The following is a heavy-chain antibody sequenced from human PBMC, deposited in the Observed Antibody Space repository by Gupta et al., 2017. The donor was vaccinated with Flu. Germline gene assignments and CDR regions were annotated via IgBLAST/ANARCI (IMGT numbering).Heavy chain of an antibody. CDR2: INGSGAGT. D-gene: IGHD2-15*01. CDR3: AKARSEVVLAAANY. J-gene: IGHJ4*02. CDR1: GIAFRSYA. V-gene: IGHV3-23*01. Sequence: EAQLLESGGDLVQPGGSLRISCTASGIAFRSYAMHWVRQAPGKGLEWVSGINGSGAGTYYADSEKGRFTISRDNSNNTVNLQMNSLRDEDTAVYYCAKARSEVVLAAANYWGQGTLVTVTS.